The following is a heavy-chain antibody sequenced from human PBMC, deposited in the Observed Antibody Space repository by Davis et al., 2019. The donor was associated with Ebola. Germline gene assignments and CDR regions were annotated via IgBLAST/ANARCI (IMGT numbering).Heavy chain of an antibody. D-gene: IGHD3-3*01. CDR1: GFTFTDYY. J-gene: IGHJ4*02. Sequence: PGGSLRLSCAASGFTFTDYYMSWIRQAPGKGLEWVSYISSGASSIKYADSVKGRFTISRDNAKNSLYLQMNSLRAEDTAVYYCARDLAFDFWSGLAGDYWGQGTLVTVSS. CDR3: ARDLAFDFWSGLAGDY. CDR2: ISSGASSI. V-gene: IGHV3-11*04.